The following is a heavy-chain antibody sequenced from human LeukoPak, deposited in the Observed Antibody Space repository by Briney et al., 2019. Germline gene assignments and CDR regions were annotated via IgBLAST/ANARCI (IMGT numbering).Heavy chain of an antibody. V-gene: IGHV3-21*01. Sequence: PGGPLSLSGAASGFTFSGYTLNWVGQAPGKGLNGVSSISSSSTYIYYADSVEGRFTISRDNAENSLFLEMNSLRAEDTAVYYCARDLGTTMITSLGYWGQGTLVTVSS. D-gene: IGHD3-22*01. CDR2: ISSSSTYI. CDR1: GFTFSGYT. J-gene: IGHJ4*02. CDR3: ARDLGTTMITSLGY.